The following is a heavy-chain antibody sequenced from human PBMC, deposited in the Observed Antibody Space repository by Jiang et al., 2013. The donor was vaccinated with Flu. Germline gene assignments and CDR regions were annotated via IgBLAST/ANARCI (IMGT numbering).Heavy chain of an antibody. V-gene: IGHV4-31*03. CDR1: GGSISSGGYY. D-gene: IGHD3-22*01. CDR2: IYYSGST. Sequence: TLSLTCTVSGGSISSGGYYWSWIRQHPGKGLEWIGYIYYSGSTYYNPSLKSRVTISVDTSKNQFSLKLSSVTAADTAVYYCARGRSSGYYTDYWGQGTLVTVSS. CDR3: ARGRSSGYYTDY. J-gene: IGHJ4*02.